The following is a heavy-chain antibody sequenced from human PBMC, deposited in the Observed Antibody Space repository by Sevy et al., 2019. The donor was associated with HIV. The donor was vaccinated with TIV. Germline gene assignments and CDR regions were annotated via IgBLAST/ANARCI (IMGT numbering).Heavy chain of an antibody. CDR1: GGSISSSSYY. V-gene: IGHV4-39*01. J-gene: IGHJ6*02. D-gene: IGHD2-2*01. CDR2: IYYSGST. CDR3: VSPIIVVVPAAMGHYGMDV. Sequence: SETLSLTCTVSGGSISSSSYYWGWIRQPPGKGLELIGSIYYSGSTYYNPSLKSRVTISVDTSKNQFSLKLSSVTAADTAVYYCVSPIIVVVPAAMGHYGMDVWGQGTTVTVSS.